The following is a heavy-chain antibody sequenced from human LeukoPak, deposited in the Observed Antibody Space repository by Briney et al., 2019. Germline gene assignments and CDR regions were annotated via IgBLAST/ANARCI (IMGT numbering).Heavy chain of an antibody. D-gene: IGHD3-10*01. CDR1: GFTFSNYW. V-gene: IGHV3-7*01. Sequence: GGSLRLACAASGFTFSNYWMNWVRQAPGKGLEWLANRKQDGGEKSYVDSVKGRFTISRDIAKNSLHLQMNSLRAEDTAVYYCARDRDGSASHGFDAFDIWGQGTMVTVSS. CDR2: RKQDGGEK. J-gene: IGHJ3*02. CDR3: ARDRDGSASHGFDAFDI.